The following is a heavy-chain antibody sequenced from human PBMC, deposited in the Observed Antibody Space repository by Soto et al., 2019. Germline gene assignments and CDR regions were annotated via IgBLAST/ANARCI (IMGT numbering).Heavy chain of an antibody. Sequence: QVQLVESGGGVVQPGGSLRLSCAASGFTFSSYAMHWVRQAPGKGLEWVAVISYDGSNKYYADSVKGRFTISRDNSKNTLYLQMNSLRAEDTAVYYCARDGAHYDFDYWGQGTLVTVSS. CDR3: ARDGAHYDFDY. V-gene: IGHV3-30-3*01. CDR2: ISYDGSNK. CDR1: GFTFSSYA. J-gene: IGHJ4*02. D-gene: IGHD5-12*01.